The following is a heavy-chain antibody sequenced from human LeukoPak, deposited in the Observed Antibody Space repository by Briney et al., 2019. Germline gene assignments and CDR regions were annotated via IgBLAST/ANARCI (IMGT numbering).Heavy chain of an antibody. CDR2: ISYDETNK. D-gene: IGHD1-26*01. V-gene: IGHV3-30-3*01. J-gene: IGHJ5*02. CDR3: ARDRGRPYNIVGATPSWFDP. CDR1: GFTFSNYA. Sequence: GRSLRLSCAASGFTFSNYAMHWVRQAPGKGLEWVAVISYDETNKYYADSVKGRFTISRDNSKNTLYLQMNSLRAEDTAVYYCARDRGRPYNIVGATPSWFDPWGQGTLVTVSS.